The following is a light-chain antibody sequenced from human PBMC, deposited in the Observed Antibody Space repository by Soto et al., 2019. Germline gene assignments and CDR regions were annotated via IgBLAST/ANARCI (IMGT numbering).Light chain of an antibody. J-gene: IGKJ5*01. CDR1: QSVSSN. CDR3: QHYNNWPPIT. CDR2: GAS. V-gene: IGKV3-15*01. Sequence: EILMTQSPATLSVSPGERAPLSCRSSQSVSSNLAWYQQKPGQAPRLLIYGASTRATGIPARFSGSGSGTEFTLTISSLQSEDFAVYYCQHYNNWPPITFGQGTRLEIK.